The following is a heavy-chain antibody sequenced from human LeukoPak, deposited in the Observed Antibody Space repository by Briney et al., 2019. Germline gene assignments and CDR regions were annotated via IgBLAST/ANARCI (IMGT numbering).Heavy chain of an antibody. D-gene: IGHD6-6*01. J-gene: IGHJ6*03. Sequence: ASVKASCKASGYTFTSYAMNWVRQAPGQGLEWMGWINTNTGNPTYAQGFTGRFVFSLDTSVSTAYLQISSLKAEDTAVYYCARTHQQLDAGYYYYYYMDGWGKGTTVTVSS. V-gene: IGHV7-4-1*02. CDR1: GYTFTSYA. CDR2: INTNTGNP. CDR3: ARTHQQLDAGYYYYYYMDG.